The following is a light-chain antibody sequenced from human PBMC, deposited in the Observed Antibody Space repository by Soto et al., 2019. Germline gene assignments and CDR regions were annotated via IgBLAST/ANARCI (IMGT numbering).Light chain of an antibody. V-gene: IGKV3-20*01. CDR3: QQYASSPLT. Sequence: EIVVTQSPGTLSLSPGEGATLSCRASQSVTSSYLAWYQQKRGQAPRLLMYDASSRATGIPDRFSGSGSGTDFTLTISRLELEDFAVYFCQQYASSPLTFGGGTKVDIK. J-gene: IGKJ4*01. CDR1: QSVTSSY. CDR2: DAS.